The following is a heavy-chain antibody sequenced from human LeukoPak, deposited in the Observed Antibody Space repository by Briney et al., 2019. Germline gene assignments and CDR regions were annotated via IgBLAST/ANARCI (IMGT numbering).Heavy chain of an antibody. V-gene: IGHV3-73*01. CDR2: IRSKANSYAT. CDR1: GFTFSGSA. J-gene: IGHJ4*02. CDR3: TRQDYLYYFDY. D-gene: IGHD2/OR15-2a*01. Sequence: GGSLRLSCAASGFTFSGSAMHWVRQASGKGLEWVGRIRSKANSYATAYAASVKGRLTISRDDSKNTAYLQMNSLKTEDTAVYYCTRQDYLYYFDYWGQGTLVTVSS.